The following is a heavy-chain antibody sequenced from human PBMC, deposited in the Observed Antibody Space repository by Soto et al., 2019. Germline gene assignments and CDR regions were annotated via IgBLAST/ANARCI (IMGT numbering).Heavy chain of an antibody. CDR3: AKGGVGYNWNDWGAAYAFDI. Sequence: EVQLLESGGGLVQPGGSLRLSCAASGFTFSSYAMSWVRQAPGKGLEWVSAISGSGGSTYYADSVKGRFTISRDNSKNQRYLQMNSLRAEDRAVYYCAKGGVGYNWNDWGAAYAFDIWGQGTMVTVSS. CDR1: GFTFSSYA. V-gene: IGHV3-23*01. CDR2: ISGSGGST. D-gene: IGHD1-1*01. J-gene: IGHJ3*02.